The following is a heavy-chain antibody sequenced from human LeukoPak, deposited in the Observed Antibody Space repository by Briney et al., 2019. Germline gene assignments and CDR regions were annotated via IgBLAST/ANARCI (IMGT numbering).Heavy chain of an antibody. CDR3: ARRWLGDPYGMDV. CDR1: GFTFSSYA. Sequence: GVSLRLSCAASGFTFSSYAMSWVRQAPGKGLEWVSAISGSGGSTYYADSVKGRFTISRDNSKNTLYLQINSLRDEDTAVYYCARRWLGDPYGMDVWGQGTTVSVSS. J-gene: IGHJ6*02. V-gene: IGHV3-23*01. CDR2: ISGSGGST. D-gene: IGHD3-10*01.